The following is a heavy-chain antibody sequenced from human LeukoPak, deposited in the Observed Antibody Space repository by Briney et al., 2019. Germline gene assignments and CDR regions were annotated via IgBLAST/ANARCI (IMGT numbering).Heavy chain of an antibody. V-gene: IGHV3-21*01. D-gene: IGHD6-19*01. J-gene: IGHJ4*02. CDR1: GFTFSSYS. Sequence: GGSLRLSCAASGFTFSSYSMNWFRQAPGKGLEWVSSISSSNNDIYYADSVKGRFTISRDNAKNALYLQMNSLRAEDTAVYYCARDAGNSSGRNDFDYWGQGTLVTVSS. CDR2: ISSSNNDI. CDR3: ARDAGNSSGRNDFDY.